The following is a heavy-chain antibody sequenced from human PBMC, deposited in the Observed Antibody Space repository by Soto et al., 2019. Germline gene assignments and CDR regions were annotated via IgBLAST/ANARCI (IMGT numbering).Heavy chain of an antibody. V-gene: IGHV4-59*08. Sequence: PSETLSLTCTVSGGSINNYYWSWIRQPPGKGLEWIGYIYYSGRTSYNPSLKSRVTISVDTSKNQFSLKLSSVTAADTAVYYCPRHAPYCSSTSHCAYGMDVWGQGTTVT. J-gene: IGHJ6*02. CDR1: GGSINNYY. CDR2: IYYSGRT. CDR3: PRHAPYCSSTSHCAYGMDV. D-gene: IGHD2-2*01.